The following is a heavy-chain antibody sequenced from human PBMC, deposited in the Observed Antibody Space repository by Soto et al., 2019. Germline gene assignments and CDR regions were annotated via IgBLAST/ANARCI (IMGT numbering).Heavy chain of an antibody. CDR3: ATDTYNSWIK. CDR2: FYYGGQT. CDR1: GLPATYNY. V-gene: IGHV3-53*04. Sequence: EVRLMESGGGLVQPGESLKLSCRVSGLPATYNYMSWVRQAPGKGLEWVSVFYYGGQTYYADSVKGRFTISRDNSQNTLYLDITSLSPADTAVYYCATDTYNSWIKWGQGTLVTVSS. J-gene: IGHJ4*02. D-gene: IGHD5-12*01.